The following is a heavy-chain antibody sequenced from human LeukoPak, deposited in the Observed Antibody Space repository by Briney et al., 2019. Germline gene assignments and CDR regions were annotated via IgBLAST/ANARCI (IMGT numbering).Heavy chain of an antibody. CDR2: FDPEDGET. CDR1: GYTLTELS. CDR3: ATGPRPGVYYYYYGMDV. V-gene: IGHV1-24*01. Sequence: ASVKVSCKVSGYTLTELSMHWVRQAPGKGLEWMGGFDPEDGETIYAQKFQGRVTMTEDTSTDTAYMELSSLRSEDTAVYYCATGPRPGVYYYYYGMDVWGQGTTVTVSS. J-gene: IGHJ6*02. D-gene: IGHD3-10*01.